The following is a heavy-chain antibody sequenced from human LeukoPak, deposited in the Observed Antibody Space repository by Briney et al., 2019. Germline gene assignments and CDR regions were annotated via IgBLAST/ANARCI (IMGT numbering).Heavy chain of an antibody. CDR3: ARDARVHYYDSSGYAHFDY. Sequence: LETLSLTCTVSGGSISSYYWSWIRQPAGKGLEWIGRIYTSGSTNYNPSLKSRVTMSVDTSKNQFSLKLSSVTAADTAVYYCARDARVHYYDSSGYAHFDYWGQGTLVTVSS. J-gene: IGHJ4*02. V-gene: IGHV4-4*07. CDR1: GGSISSYY. CDR2: IYTSGST. D-gene: IGHD3-22*01.